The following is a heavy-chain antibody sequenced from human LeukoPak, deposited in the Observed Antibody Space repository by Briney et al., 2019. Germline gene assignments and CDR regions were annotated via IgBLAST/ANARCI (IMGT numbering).Heavy chain of an antibody. Sequence: GASVTVSCKASGYTFINYYIHWVRQAPGQGLEWMGIINPSGATTSYAQKFQGRVTMTRGTSTSSVYMQLSSLRSEDTAVYYCARDLSYGSLGGYYFDYWGQGTLVTVSS. J-gene: IGHJ4*02. CDR3: ARDLSYGSLGGYYFDY. CDR2: INPSGATT. V-gene: IGHV1-46*01. CDR1: GYTFINYY. D-gene: IGHD3-16*01.